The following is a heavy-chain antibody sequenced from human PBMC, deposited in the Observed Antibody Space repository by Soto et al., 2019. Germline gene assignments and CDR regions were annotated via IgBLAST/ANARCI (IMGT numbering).Heavy chain of an antibody. CDR2: IYYSGST. D-gene: IGHD3-10*01. CDR3: ARGVTMVRGVIHTPYFDY. J-gene: IGHJ4*02. Sequence: QVQLQESGPGLVKPSQTLSLTCTVSGGSISSGGYYWSWIRQHPGKGLEWIGYIYYSGSTSYNPSLEGRVTISVDTSKNQFSLKLSSVTAADTAVYYCARGVTMVRGVIHTPYFDYWGQGTLVTVSS. CDR1: GGSISSGGYY. V-gene: IGHV4-31*03.